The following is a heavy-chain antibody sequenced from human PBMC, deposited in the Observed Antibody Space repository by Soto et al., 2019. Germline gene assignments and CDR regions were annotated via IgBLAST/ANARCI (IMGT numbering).Heavy chain of an antibody. CDR1: GFTFSIYG. Sequence: GGSLSLSCAASGFTFSIYGMHWFRRAPGREREWVAVILYDGGKTNYAQTLQGRVTMTTDTSTNTAYMKLQCLRAADTAVYYCARDGYELWRGYQNRFDPWGQGTLVTVSS. CDR3: ARDGYELWRGYQNRFDP. J-gene: IGHJ5*02. CDR2: ILYDGGKT. D-gene: IGHD3-3*01. V-gene: IGHV3-30*03.